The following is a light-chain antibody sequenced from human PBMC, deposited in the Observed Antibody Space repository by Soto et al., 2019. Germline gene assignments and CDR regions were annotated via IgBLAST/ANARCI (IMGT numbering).Light chain of an antibody. CDR1: QGVSSN. V-gene: IGKV3-15*01. Sequence: EVAMTQSPATLSVSPGERAILSCRTSQGVSSNLAWYQQKPGLPPRLLIYGASTRATGIPARFSGSGSGTELPLTISSLQSEDFAVYYCQQYDNRPPFTFGPGTKVDIK. CDR3: QQYDNRPPFT. CDR2: GAS. J-gene: IGKJ3*01.